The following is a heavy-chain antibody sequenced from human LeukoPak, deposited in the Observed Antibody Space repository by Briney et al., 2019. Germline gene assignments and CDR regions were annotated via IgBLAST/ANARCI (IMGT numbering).Heavy chain of an antibody. D-gene: IGHD6-13*01. CDR2: ISGSGGST. Sequence: GGSLRLSCAASGFTFSRYAMSWVRQAPGKGLEWVSAISGSGGSTYYADSVKGRFTISRDNSKNTLYLQMNSLRAEDTAVYYCAKPESIAAAGYGFDYWGQGTLVTVSS. CDR1: GFTFSRYA. V-gene: IGHV3-23*01. J-gene: IGHJ4*02. CDR3: AKPESIAAAGYGFDY.